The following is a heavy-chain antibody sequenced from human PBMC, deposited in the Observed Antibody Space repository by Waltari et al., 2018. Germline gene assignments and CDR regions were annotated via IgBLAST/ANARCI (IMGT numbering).Heavy chain of an antibody. CDR2: ISYDGSNK. Sequence: QVQLVESGGGVVQPGRSLRLSCAASGFTFSSYAMHWVRQAPGKGLEGGAVISYDGSNKYYADSVKGRFTITRDNSKNTLYLQMNSLRAEDTAVYYCARDGHAVTSAAFDYWGQGTLVTVSS. CDR1: GFTFSSYA. V-gene: IGHV3-30-3*01. D-gene: IGHD4-17*01. J-gene: IGHJ4*02. CDR3: ARDGHAVTSAAFDY.